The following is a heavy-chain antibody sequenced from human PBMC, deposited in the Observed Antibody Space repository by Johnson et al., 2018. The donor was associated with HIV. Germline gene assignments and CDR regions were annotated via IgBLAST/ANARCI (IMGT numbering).Heavy chain of an antibody. CDR3: AKVGATPSPEAFDI. V-gene: IGHV3-30*02. D-gene: IGHD2-15*01. J-gene: IGHJ3*02. CDR2: IRYDGSHK. CDR1: GFIFSTFG. Sequence: QVQLVESGGGVVQPGGSLRLSCAASGFIFSTFGMHWVRQAPGKGLEWVAFIRYDGSHKYYADPVKGRFTISRDNSKNTLYLQMNSLRAEDTAVYYCAKVGATPSPEAFDIWGQGTMVTVSS.